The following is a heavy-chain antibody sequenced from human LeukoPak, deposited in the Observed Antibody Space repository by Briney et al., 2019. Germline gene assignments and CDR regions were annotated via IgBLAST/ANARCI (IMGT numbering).Heavy chain of an antibody. V-gene: IGHV3-23*01. CDR1: GFTFSNHY. D-gene: IGHD3-10*01. CDR2: ISGSGDRT. CDR3: ARGGTNYYYMDV. J-gene: IGHJ6*03. Sequence: PGGSLRLSCAASGFTFSNHYMSWVRQAPGKGLEWVSAISGSGDRTFYADSVKGRLTISRDNPKNTLYLQLNTVRAEDTALYYCARGGTNYYYMDVWGNGTTVTVSS.